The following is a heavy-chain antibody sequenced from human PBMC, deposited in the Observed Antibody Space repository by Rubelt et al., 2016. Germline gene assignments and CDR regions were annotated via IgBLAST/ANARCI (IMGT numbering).Heavy chain of an antibody. CDR3: ARDRSIAAAGTGFDY. CDR2: IYYSGST. Sequence: QVQLQESGPGLVKPSETLSLTCTVSGGSISSYYWSWIRQPPGKGLEWIGYIYYSGSTNYNPSLKSRVTISVDTSKNQFSLKLSSVTAADTAVYYGARDRSIAAAGTGFDYWGQGTLVTVSS. D-gene: IGHD6-13*01. CDR1: GGSISSYY. J-gene: IGHJ4*02. V-gene: IGHV4-59*01.